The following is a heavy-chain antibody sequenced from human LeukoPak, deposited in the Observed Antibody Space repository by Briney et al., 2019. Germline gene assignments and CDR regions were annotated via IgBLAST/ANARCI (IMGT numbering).Heavy chain of an antibody. CDR3: ASTRKAVAGGDYYYYYGMDV. CDR2: IYSGGST. CDR1: GFTVSSNY. Sequence: AGGSLRLSCAASGFTVSSNYMSWVRQAPGKGLEWVSVIYSGGSTYYADSVKGRFTISRGNSKNTLYLQMNSLRAEDTAVYYCASTRKAVAGGDYYYYYGMDVWGQGTTVTVSS. V-gene: IGHV3-66*01. J-gene: IGHJ6*02. D-gene: IGHD6-19*01.